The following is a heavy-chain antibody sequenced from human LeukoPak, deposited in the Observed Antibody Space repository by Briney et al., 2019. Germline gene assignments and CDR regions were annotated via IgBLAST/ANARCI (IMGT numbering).Heavy chain of an antibody. V-gene: IGHV3-33*01. D-gene: IGHD2-2*02. J-gene: IGHJ4*02. Sequence: PGRSLRLSCAASGFPFRNYGMHWVRQAPGKGLEWVAIIWFDGSKTDYADSVKGRFTISRDNFNNTLYLQMNSLRAEDTALYFCARAPYTTGRSFYFDSWGQGTLVTVSS. CDR3: ARAPYTTGRSFYFDS. CDR2: IWFDGSKT. CDR1: GFPFRNYG.